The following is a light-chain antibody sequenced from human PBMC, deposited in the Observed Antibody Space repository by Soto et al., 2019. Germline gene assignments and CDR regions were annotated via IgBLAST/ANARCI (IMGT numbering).Light chain of an antibody. Sequence: EIILTQSPGTLALCPGDGATLSCRASQTVNRNYLAWYHQRPGQPPRLLIYGVSNRASGVPDRFSGDGSGTEFTLTIGRLDPDDFGVYYCQQYIDSPRTFGQGTRVEVK. CDR3: QQYIDSPRT. V-gene: IGKV3-20*01. CDR1: QTVNRNY. CDR2: GVS. J-gene: IGKJ1*01.